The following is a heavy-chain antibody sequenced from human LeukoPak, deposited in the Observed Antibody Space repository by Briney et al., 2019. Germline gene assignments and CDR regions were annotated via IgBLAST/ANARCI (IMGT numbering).Heavy chain of an antibody. CDR1: GFTLSSDS. J-gene: IGHJ4*02. V-gene: IGHV3-30*18. CDR3: AKARTRTGYESSGYDLLGAYYFDC. D-gene: IGHD3-22*01. Sequence: GGSLRLSCAPSGFTLSSDSTQWGRQAPGKGLEWVAGISYDGSNKYYTDTVKGRFTISRDNSNNTLYLQTNSLRAEDTAVYYCAKARTRTGYESSGYDLLGAYYFDCWGQGTLVTVSP. CDR2: ISYDGSNK.